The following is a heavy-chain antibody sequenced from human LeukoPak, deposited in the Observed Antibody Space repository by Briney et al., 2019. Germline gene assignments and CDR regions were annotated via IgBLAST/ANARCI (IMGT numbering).Heavy chain of an antibody. CDR1: GGSISSSSYY. V-gene: IGHV4-39*07. Sequence: PSETLSLTCTVSGGSISSSSYYWDWIRQPPGKGLEWVGAIYHSVTTHYNPSLKSRVTISVDTSKNQFSLKLSSVTAADTALYYCARGRIGGPKAPFDYWGQGTLVTVSS. J-gene: IGHJ4*02. D-gene: IGHD3-16*01. CDR3: ARGRIGGPKAPFDY. CDR2: IYHSVTT.